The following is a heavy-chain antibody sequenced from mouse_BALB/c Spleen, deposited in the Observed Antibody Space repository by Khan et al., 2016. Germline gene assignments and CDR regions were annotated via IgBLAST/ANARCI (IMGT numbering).Heavy chain of an antibody. Sequence: QVTLKESGPGLLQPSQTLSLTCSFSGFSLSTSNMGVGWIRQPPGKGLEWLLHILWNDSKYYNPALKSRIIIANDTYNTQVVLEIANVDTADTATYYCARLVNGYWYFDVWGAGTTVTVSS. CDR3: ARLVNGYWYFDV. J-gene: IGHJ1*01. CDR2: ILWNDSK. CDR1: GFSLSTSNMG. V-gene: IGHV8-5*01.